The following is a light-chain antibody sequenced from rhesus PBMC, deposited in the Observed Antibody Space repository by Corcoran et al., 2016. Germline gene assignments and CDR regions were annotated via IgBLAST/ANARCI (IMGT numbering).Light chain of an antibody. CDR2: AAS. V-gene: IGKV1-25*01. J-gene: IGKJ1*01. CDR3: QSHTNYPWT. Sequence: DSQMTQSPSSLSASVGDRGTITCRASQDIRSYFAWYQQKAEKAPKFLTSAASTFKSGVPSRFCGSGSGTDFTLTISSLKPEDFATYFCQSHTNYPWTFGQGTKVEIK. CDR1: QDIRSY.